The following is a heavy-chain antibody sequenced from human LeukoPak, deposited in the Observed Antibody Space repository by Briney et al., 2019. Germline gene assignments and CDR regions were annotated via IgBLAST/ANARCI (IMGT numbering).Heavy chain of an antibody. CDR3: VRSAFHAGSGNYYDY. Sequence: GGSLRLSCAASGFTFSSYWMNWARQAPGKGLEWVASINHNGNVNYYVDSVKGRFTISRDNAENTLYLQMNSLRVEDTAVYYCVRSAFHAGSGNYYDYWGQGTLVTVSS. J-gene: IGHJ4*02. CDR1: GFTFSSYW. D-gene: IGHD3-22*01. V-gene: IGHV3-7*01. CDR2: INHNGNVN.